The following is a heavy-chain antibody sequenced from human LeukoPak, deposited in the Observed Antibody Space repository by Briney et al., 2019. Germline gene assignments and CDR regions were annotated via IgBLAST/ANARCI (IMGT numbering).Heavy chain of an antibody. CDR2: IGTAGDT. Sequence: GGSLRLSCAASGFTFSSYDMHWVRQATGKGLEWVSAIGTAGDTYYPGSVKGRFTISRENAKNSLYLQMNSLRAGDTAVYYCARGALLWFGGVIHADAFDLWGQGTMVTVSS. CDR1: GFTFSSYD. CDR3: ARGALLWFGGVIHADAFDL. D-gene: IGHD3-10*01. V-gene: IGHV3-13*01. J-gene: IGHJ3*01.